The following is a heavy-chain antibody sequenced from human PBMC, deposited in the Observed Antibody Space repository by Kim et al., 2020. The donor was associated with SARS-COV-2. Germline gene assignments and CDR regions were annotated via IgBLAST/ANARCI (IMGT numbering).Heavy chain of an antibody. CDR2: IRGKAYGGTT. CDR3: TTDLGYCSSTSCYSFDY. V-gene: IGHV3-49*04. CDR1: GFTFGDYA. Sequence: GGSLRLSCTASGFTFGDYAMSWVRQAPGKGLEWVGFIRGKAYGGTTEYAASVKCRFTISSDESKSIAHLQMNSLKTEDTAVYYCTTDLGYCSSTSCYSFDYWGQRTLCTVSS. D-gene: IGHD2-2*02. J-gene: IGHJ4*02.